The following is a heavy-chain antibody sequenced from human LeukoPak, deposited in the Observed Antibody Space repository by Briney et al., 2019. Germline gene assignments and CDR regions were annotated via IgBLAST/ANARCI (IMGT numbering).Heavy chain of an antibody. D-gene: IGHD3-16*01. J-gene: IGHJ6*02. CDR3: ARAQALHGAYYYYGMDV. CDR2: IGTAGDT. CDR1: GFTFSSYD. Sequence: GGSLRLSCAASGFTFSSYDMHWVRKATGKGLEWVSAIGTAGDTYYPGSVKGRFTISRENAKNSLYLQMNSLRAGDTAVYYCARAQALHGAYYYYGMDVWGQGTTVTVSS. V-gene: IGHV3-13*01.